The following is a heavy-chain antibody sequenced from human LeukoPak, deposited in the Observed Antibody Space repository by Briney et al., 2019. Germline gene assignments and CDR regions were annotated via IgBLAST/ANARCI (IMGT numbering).Heavy chain of an antibody. CDR2: IYHSGST. D-gene: IGHD6-19*01. J-gene: IGHJ5*02. V-gene: IGHV4-4*02. Sequence: MPSETLSLTCAVSGGSISSSNWWSWVRQPPGKGLEWIGEIYHSGSTNYNPSLKSRVTISVDKSKNQFSLKLSSVTAADTAVYYCARDRLEKAVAGPHNWFDPWGQGTLVTVSS. CDR3: ARDRLEKAVAGPHNWFDP. CDR1: GGSISSSNW.